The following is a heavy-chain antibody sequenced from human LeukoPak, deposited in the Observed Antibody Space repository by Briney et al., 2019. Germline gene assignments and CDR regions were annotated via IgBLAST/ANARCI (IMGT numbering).Heavy chain of an antibody. J-gene: IGHJ3*02. V-gene: IGHV4-59*01. CDR3: AREDRKYYYDSSGIDI. D-gene: IGHD3-22*01. CDR1: GVSISSYY. CDR2: IYYSGST. Sequence: SETLSLTCTVSGVSISSYYWSWIRQPPGKGLEWIGYIYYSGSTNYNPSLKSRVTISVDTSKNQFSLKLSSVTAADTAVYYCAREDRKYYYDSSGIDIWGQGTMVTVSS.